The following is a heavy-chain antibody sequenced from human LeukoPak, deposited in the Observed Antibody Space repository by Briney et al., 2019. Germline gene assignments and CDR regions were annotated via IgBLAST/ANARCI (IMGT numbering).Heavy chain of an antibody. CDR2: IYTSGST. D-gene: IGHD3-22*01. Sequence: SETLSLTCTVSGGSISSGSYYWSWIRQPAGKGLEWIGRIYTSGSTNYNPSLKSRVTISVDTSKNQFSLKLSSVTAADTAVYYCARAAYYCDSSGYYEGGFDYWGQGTLVTVSS. CDR1: GGSISSGSYY. V-gene: IGHV4-61*02. J-gene: IGHJ4*02. CDR3: ARAAYYCDSSGYYEGGFDY.